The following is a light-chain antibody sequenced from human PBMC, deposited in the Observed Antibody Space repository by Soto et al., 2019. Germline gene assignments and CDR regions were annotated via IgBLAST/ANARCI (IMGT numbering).Light chain of an antibody. CDR3: QSFDSSLNGGV. CDR2: GNT. J-gene: IGLJ3*02. V-gene: IGLV1-40*01. Sequence: QSVLTQPPSVSGAPGQRVTISCTGSSSNIGAGYDVHWYQQLPGTAPKLLIFGNTNRPSGVPDRFSGSKSGTSASLAITGLQAEDEAAYYCQSFDSSLNGGVFGGGTKLIVL. CDR1: SSNIGAGYD.